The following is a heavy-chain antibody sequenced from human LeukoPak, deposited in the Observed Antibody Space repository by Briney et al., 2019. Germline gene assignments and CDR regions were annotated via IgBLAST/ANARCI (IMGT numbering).Heavy chain of an antibody. CDR2: IYPRDGST. CDR3: ARGPETAMVPRY. D-gene: IGHD5-18*01. V-gene: IGHV1-46*01. Sequence: ASVKVSCKASGYTFTSNYIHWVRQAPGQGHEWMGMIYPRDGSTSYAQKFQGRVTVTRDTSTSTVHMELSGLRSEDTAVYYCARGPETAMVPRYWGQGTLVTVSS. J-gene: IGHJ4*02. CDR1: GYTFTSNY.